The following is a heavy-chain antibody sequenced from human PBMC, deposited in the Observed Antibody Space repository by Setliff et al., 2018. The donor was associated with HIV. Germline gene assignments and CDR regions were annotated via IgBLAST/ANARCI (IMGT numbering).Heavy chain of an antibody. CDR2: IYHSGST. V-gene: IGHV4-38-2*01. D-gene: IGHD2-21*01. Sequence: PSETLSLTCAVSGYSISSGYYWGWIRQPPGKGLEWIGSIYHSGSTYYNPSLKSRITISVDRSKNLFSLKLISVTAADQGVYYCARVPVAGANWFDPWGLGTLVTVTS. CDR3: ARVPVAGANWFDP. J-gene: IGHJ5*02. CDR1: GYSISSGYY.